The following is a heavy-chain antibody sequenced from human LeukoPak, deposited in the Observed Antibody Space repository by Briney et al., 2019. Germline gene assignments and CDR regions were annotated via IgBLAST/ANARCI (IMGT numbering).Heavy chain of an antibody. Sequence: GRSLRLSCAASGFTFSSYAMHWVRQAPGKGLEWVAVISYDGSNKYYADSVKGRFTISRDNSKNTLYLQMNGLRAEDTAVYYCARGPAGYSSSWYGVYFDYWGQGTLVTVSS. D-gene: IGHD6-13*01. CDR2: ISYDGSNK. V-gene: IGHV3-30-3*01. CDR1: GFTFSSYA. J-gene: IGHJ4*02. CDR3: ARGPAGYSSSWYGVYFDY.